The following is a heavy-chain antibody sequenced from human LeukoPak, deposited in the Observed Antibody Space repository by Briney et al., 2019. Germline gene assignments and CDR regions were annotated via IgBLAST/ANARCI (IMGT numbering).Heavy chain of an antibody. CDR2: INGGGDIM. CDR1: GFSLRAYD. D-gene: IGHD3-10*01. CDR3: AMRDRGYGVDI. Sequence: GGSLRLSCAASGFSLRAYDLIWVRQAPGKGLDWVSIINGGGDIMMYEDSVKGRFTISRDNSKNTFYLQMNSLRVEDTAVYYCAMRDRGYGVDIWGQGTMVTVSS. V-gene: IGHV3-23*01. J-gene: IGHJ3*02.